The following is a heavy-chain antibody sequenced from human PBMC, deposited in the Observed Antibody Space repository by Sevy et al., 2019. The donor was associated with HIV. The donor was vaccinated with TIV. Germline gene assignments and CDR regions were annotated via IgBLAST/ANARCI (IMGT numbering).Heavy chain of an antibody. CDR2: IKSKTDGGTT. D-gene: IGHD3-22*01. Sequence: GGSLRLSCAASGFTFSNAWMSWVRQAPGKGLEWVGRIKSKTDGGTTDYAAPVKGRFTISREDSKNTLYLQMNSLKTEDTAVYYCTTGGRGYYDSSGYYSKDYWGQGTLVTVSS. CDR1: GFTFSNAW. V-gene: IGHV3-15*01. J-gene: IGHJ4*02. CDR3: TTGGRGYYDSSGYYSKDY.